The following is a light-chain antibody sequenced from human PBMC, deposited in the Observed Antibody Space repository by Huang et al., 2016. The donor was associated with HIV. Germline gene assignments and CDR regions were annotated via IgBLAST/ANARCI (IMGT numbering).Light chain of an antibody. CDR1: QNIRTN. J-gene: IGKJ4*01. V-gene: IGKV3-15*01. CDR2: RAS. CDR3: QHYHDWPPLA. Sequence: EIVMTQSPATLSVSPGERATLSCRASQNIRTNVAWYQQKRGQPPRLLSYRASTRAAGIPARFRGNVSGTEFTLILTSRQSEDFAVYYCQHYHDWPPLAFGGGTKVEIK.